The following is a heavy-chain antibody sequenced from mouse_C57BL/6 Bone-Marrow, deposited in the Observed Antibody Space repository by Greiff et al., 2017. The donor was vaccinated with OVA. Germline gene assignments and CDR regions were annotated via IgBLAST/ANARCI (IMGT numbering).Heavy chain of an antibody. J-gene: IGHJ4*01. CDR2: IWGGGST. Sequence: VQLVESGPGLVAPSQSLSITCTVSGFSLTSYGVDWVRQPPGKGLEWLGVIWGGGSTNYNSALMSRLSISKNNSNSQIFLKMNSLQTDDTAMYYCDKHEDNWDARDYYAMDYWGQGTSVTVSS. CDR3: DKHEDNWDARDYYAMDY. CDR1: GFSLTSYG. D-gene: IGHD4-1*01. V-gene: IGHV2-9*01.